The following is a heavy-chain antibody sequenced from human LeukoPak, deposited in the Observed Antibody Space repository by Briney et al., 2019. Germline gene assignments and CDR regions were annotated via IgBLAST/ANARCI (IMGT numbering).Heavy chain of an antibody. CDR2: TRNKADSYTT. CDR3: TRGGLYGGSSAFDY. Sequence: PGGSLRLSCAASGFTVSRNYMSWVRQAPGKGLEWVGRTRNKADSYTTVYAASVNGRFTISRDDSKSSLYLQMNSLKTEDTAVYYCTRGGLYGGSSAFDYWGQGTLVTVSS. D-gene: IGHD4-23*01. J-gene: IGHJ4*02. CDR1: GFTVSRNY. V-gene: IGHV3-72*01.